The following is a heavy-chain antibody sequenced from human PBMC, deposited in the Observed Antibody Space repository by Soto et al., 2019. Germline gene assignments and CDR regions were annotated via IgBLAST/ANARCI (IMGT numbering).Heavy chain of an antibody. V-gene: IGHV1-58*01. Sequence: SGKVSCKASGFTFTSSAVQWVRQARGQRLEWIGWIVVGSGNTNYAQKFQERVTITRDMSTSTAYMELSSLRSEDTAVYYCAARVHYYDSSGPGDYWGQGTLVTVS. CDR3: AARVHYYDSSGPGDY. CDR2: IVVGSGNT. D-gene: IGHD3-22*01. CDR1: GFTFTSSA. J-gene: IGHJ4*02.